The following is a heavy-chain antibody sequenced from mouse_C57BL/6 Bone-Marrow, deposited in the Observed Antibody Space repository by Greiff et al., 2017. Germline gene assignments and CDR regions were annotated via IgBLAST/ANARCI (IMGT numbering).Heavy chain of an antibody. CDR3: ASWGHYFDY. V-gene: IGHV2-2*01. Sequence: QVQLKQSGPGLVQPSQCLSITCTASGFSLTSYGVHWVRQSPGKGLEWLGVIWSGGSTDYNAAFISRLSISKDNSKSQVFFKMNSLQADDTAIYYCASWGHYFDYWGQGTTLTVSS. CDR1: GFSLTSYG. J-gene: IGHJ2*01. CDR2: IWSGGST. D-gene: IGHD4-1*01.